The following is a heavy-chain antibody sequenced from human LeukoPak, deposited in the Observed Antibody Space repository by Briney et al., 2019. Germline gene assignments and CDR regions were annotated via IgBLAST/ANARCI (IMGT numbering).Heavy chain of an antibody. CDR3: ASPYGSGSYYNVY. CDR1: GGSISSGGYY. J-gene: IGHJ4*02. Sequence: SQTLSLTCTVCGGSISSGGYYWNWIRQHPGKGLEWIGYIYYSGSTYYNPSLKSRVTISVDTSKNQFSLKLSSVTAADTAVYYCASPYGSGSYYNVYWGQGALVTVSS. CDR2: IYYSGST. V-gene: IGHV4-31*03. D-gene: IGHD3-10*01.